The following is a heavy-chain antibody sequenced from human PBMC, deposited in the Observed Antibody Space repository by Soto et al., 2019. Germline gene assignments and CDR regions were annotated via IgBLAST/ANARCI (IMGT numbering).Heavy chain of an antibody. CDR3: ARDFYGDYGHYYYMDV. CDR2: IYSGGST. CDR1: GFTVRSTY. Sequence: GGSLRLSCAASGFTVRSTYMSWVRQAPGKGLEWVSVIYSGGSTYYADSVKGRFTISRHNSKNTLYLQMNSLRAEDTAVYYRARDFYGDYGHYYYMDVWGKGTTVTVSS. D-gene: IGHD4-17*01. V-gene: IGHV3-53*04. J-gene: IGHJ6*03.